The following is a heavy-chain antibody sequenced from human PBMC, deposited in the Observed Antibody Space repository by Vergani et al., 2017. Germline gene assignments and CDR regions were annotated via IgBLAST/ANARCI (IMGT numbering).Heavy chain of an antibody. CDR2: ISGSGGST. CDR1: GFTFSSYA. J-gene: IGHJ5*02. D-gene: IGHD4-17*01. V-gene: IGHV3-23*01. Sequence: EVQLLESGGGLVQPGGSLRLSCAASGFTFSSYAMSWVRQAPGKGLEWVSAISGSGGSTYYADSVKGRFTISRDNAKNSLYLQMNSLRAEDTAVYYCARDLSGRTVTIPWGQGTLVTVSS. CDR3: ARDLSGRTVTIP.